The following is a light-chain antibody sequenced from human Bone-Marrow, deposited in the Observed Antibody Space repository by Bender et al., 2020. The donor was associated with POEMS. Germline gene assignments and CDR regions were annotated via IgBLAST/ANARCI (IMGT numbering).Light chain of an antibody. CDR2: QDD. CDR1: GLGAKY. Sequence: SYELTQPPSVSVSPGQTARISCSGVGLGAKYASWYQQKPGQSPVLVIYQDDMRPSGIPERFSGSNSGNTATLTISGTQAMDEADYYCQAWDSNSAHYVFGTGTKVTVL. CDR3: QAWDSNSAHYV. V-gene: IGLV3-1*01. J-gene: IGLJ1*01.